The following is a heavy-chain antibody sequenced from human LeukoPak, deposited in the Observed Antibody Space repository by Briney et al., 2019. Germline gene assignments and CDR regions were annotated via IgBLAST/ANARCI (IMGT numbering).Heavy chain of an antibody. CDR3: AKSYYDYSTYYSYYFNL. CDR1: GGSISSDY. V-gene: IGHV4-4*09. J-gene: IGHJ4*02. Sequence: KASETLSLTCTVSGGSISSDYWSWIRQPPGRGLEWIGYIYTDGGTNYNPSLKSRVTISVDTSKNQFALKLSSVTAADTAVYYCAKSYYDYSTYYSYYFNLWGQGALVTVSS. D-gene: IGHD3-22*01. CDR2: IYTDGGT.